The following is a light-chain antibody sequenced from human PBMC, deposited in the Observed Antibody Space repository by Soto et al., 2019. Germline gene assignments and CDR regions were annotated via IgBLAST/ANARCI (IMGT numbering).Light chain of an antibody. V-gene: IGKV3-20*01. CDR3: QQYGSSLFT. CDR2: GAS. CDR1: QSVSGTY. J-gene: IGKJ3*01. Sequence: EIVLTQSPGTLXXXPGERAXXSCRASQSVSGTYLAWYQQKPGQPPRLLIYGASSRATGIPDRFSGSGSGTYFTLTITRLKPEDFAVYYGQQYGSSLFTCGPGTKVDIK.